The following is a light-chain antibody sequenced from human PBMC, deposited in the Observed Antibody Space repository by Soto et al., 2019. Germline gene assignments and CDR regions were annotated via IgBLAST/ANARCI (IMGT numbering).Light chain of an antibody. CDR2: WAS. V-gene: IGKV4-1*01. CDR3: QQYYGAPIT. Sequence: DIVMTQSPDSLAVSLGERATINCKSSQSLLSNSNNKNYLAWFQQKPGQPPNPLIYWASTRESGVPDRFSGSGSGTDVTLTISSLQAEDVAVFYCQQYYGAPITFGQGTRLEIK. J-gene: IGKJ5*01. CDR1: QSLLSNSNNKNY.